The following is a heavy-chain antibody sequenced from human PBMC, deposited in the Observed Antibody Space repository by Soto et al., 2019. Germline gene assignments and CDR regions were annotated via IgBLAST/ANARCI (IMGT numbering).Heavy chain of an antibody. CDR3: VSKLGSCTGGSCNWYFDL. Sequence: QVQLQQWGAGLLKPSETLSLTCAVYGGSFSGFYWSWIRQPPGKGLEWIGDINHSGSTNYNPSLKRRVTISADTSKNQFSLQLSSVTAADTAVYYCVSKLGSCTGGSCNWYFDLWGRGTLVTVPS. V-gene: IGHV4-34*01. J-gene: IGHJ2*01. D-gene: IGHD2-15*01. CDR2: INHSGST. CDR1: GGSFSGFY.